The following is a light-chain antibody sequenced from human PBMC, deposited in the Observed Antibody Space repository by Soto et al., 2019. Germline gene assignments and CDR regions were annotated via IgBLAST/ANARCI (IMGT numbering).Light chain of an antibody. CDR2: DVS. CDR1: SSDVGGSNY. V-gene: IGLV2-14*01. CDR3: SSYTSSSLYV. J-gene: IGLJ1*01. Sequence: QSALTQPASVSGSPGQSITISCTGTSSDVGGSNYVSWYQQLPGKAPKLMIYDVSDRPSGVSNRVSGSKSGNTASLTISGLQAEDEADYYCSSYTSSSLYVFGTGTKLTVL.